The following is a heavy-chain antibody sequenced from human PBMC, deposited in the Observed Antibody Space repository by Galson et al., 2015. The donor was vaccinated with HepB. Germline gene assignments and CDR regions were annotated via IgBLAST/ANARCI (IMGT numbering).Heavy chain of an antibody. V-gene: IGHV4-4*07. Sequence: ETLSLTCTVSGGSITNYCWSWIRQPAGKGLEWIGRIYSGGDTYYNPSLESRVTMSVDTSKNQFSLELRSVIAADTAVYYCARDAYYFDTSGYYQTDYWGQGTLVTVSS. D-gene: IGHD3-22*01. CDR1: GGSITNYC. J-gene: IGHJ4*02. CDR3: ARDAYYFDTSGYYQTDY. CDR2: IYSGGDT.